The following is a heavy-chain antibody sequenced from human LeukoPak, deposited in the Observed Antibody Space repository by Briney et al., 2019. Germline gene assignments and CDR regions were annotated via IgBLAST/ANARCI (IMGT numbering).Heavy chain of an antibody. CDR1: GFTFSSYE. CDR3: ARDSGRWLQNYAPDAFDI. J-gene: IGHJ3*02. Sequence: GGSLRLSCAASGFTFSSYEMNWVRQAPGKGLAWVSSISSSSSYIYYADSVKGRFTISRDNAKNSLYLQMNSLRAEDTAVYYCARDSGRWLQNYAPDAFDIWGQGTMVTVSS. CDR2: ISSSSSYI. V-gene: IGHV3-21*01. D-gene: IGHD5-24*01.